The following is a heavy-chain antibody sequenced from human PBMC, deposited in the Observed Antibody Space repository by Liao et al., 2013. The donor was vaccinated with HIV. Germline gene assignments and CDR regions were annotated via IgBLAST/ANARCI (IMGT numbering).Heavy chain of an antibody. CDR3: ARGIREAAAGSTLYYYYYMDV. V-gene: IGHV4-59*01. D-gene: IGHD6-13*01. CDR1: GGSISSDY. J-gene: IGHJ6*03. CDR2: ISHSGST. Sequence: QVQLQESGPGLVKPSETLSLTCTVSGGSISSDYWGWIRQPPGKGLEWIGYISHSGSTNSNPSLKSRVTISVDTSKNQFSLKLSSVTAADTAVYYCARGIREAAAGSTLYYYYYMDVWGKGTTVTVSS.